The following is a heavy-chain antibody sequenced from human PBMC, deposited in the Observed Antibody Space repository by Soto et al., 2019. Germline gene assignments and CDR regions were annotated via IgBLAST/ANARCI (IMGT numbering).Heavy chain of an antibody. CDR1: GFSFDDYG. Sequence: QPGGSLRLSCAASGFSFDDYGMSWVRQAPGKGLEWVSVIYSGGSTYYADSVKGRFTISRDNSKNTLYLQMNSLRAEDTAVYYCARALLPHDAFDIWGQGTMVTVSS. CDR2: IYSGGST. CDR3: ARALLPHDAFDI. V-gene: IGHV3-66*01. J-gene: IGHJ3*02.